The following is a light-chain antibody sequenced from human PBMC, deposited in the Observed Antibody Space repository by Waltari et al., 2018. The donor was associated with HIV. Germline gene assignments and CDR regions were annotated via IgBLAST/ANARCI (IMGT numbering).Light chain of an antibody. Sequence: EIVMTQSPATLSVSPGERATLSCRASQSVSSNLAWYQQKPGQAHRLLSYGASTSATGIPARFSGSGAGTEFTLTISSLQSEDFAVYYCQHYNNWLLTFGPGTKVDIK. CDR2: GAS. V-gene: IGKV3-15*01. CDR3: QHYNNWLLT. CDR1: QSVSSN. J-gene: IGKJ3*01.